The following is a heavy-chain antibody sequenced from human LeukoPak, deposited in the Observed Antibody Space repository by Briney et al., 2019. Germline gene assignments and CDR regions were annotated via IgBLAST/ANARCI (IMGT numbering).Heavy chain of an antibody. CDR1: GFIFNNYG. J-gene: IGHJ4*02. V-gene: IGHV3-23*01. D-gene: IGHD3-22*01. CDR3: ARLPTFYFDSSHYHYDY. CDR2: ISGSGPST. Sequence: GRSLRLSCAASGFIFNNYGMSWVRQAPGKGLEWVSSISGSGPSTAYADSVKGRFTISRDKSKNTLYLQMNSLKVEDTAVYYCARLPTFYFDSSHYHYDYWGRGTQVTVSS.